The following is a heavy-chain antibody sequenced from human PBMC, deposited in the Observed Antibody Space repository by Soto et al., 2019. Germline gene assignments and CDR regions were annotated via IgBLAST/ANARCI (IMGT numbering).Heavy chain of an antibody. CDR2: IYYSGST. CDR1: GGSISSGGYY. D-gene: IGHD6-6*01. Sequence: QVQLQESGPGLVKPSQTLSLTCTVSGGSISSGGYYWSWIRQHPGKGLEWLGYIYYSGSTYYNPSLKSRVTISVDTSKNQFSLKLSSVTAADTAVYYCARGVGIAARRIDYWGQGTLVTVSS. J-gene: IGHJ4*02. V-gene: IGHV4-31*03. CDR3: ARGVGIAARRIDY.